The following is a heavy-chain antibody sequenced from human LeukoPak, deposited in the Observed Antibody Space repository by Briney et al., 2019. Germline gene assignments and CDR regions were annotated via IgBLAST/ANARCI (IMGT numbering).Heavy chain of an antibody. CDR3: ARVGADCSGDRCYWTYDAFDI. D-gene: IGHD2-15*01. CDR1: GFTFSSFE. CDR2: ISSSGITI. J-gene: IGHJ3*02. V-gene: IGHV3-48*03. Sequence: GGSLRLSCAASGFTFSSFEMSWVRQAPGKGLEWVSYISSSGITIYYADSMKGRFTISRDNAKNSLYLQMNSLRAEDTAVYYCARVGADCSGDRCYWTYDAFDIWGQGTMVTVSS.